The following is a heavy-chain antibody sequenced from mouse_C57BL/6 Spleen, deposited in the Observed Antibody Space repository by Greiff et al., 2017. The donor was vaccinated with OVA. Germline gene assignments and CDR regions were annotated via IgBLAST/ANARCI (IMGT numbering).Heavy chain of an antibody. D-gene: IGHD1-1*01. CDR3: AREHLSFDY. V-gene: IGHV3-6*01. J-gene: IGHJ2*01. CDR2: ISYDGSN. CDR1: GYSITSGYY. Sequence: EVQRVESGPGLVKPSQSLSLTCSVTGYSITSGYYWNWIRQFPGNKLEWMGYISYDGSNNYNPSLKNRISITRDTSKKQFFLKLNSVTTEDTATYYCAREHLSFDYWGQGTTLTVSS.